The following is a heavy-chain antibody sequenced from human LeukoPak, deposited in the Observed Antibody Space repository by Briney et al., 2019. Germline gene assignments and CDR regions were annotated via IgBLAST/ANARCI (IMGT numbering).Heavy chain of an antibody. CDR3: AELGITMIGGV. CDR2: ISSSGSTI. V-gene: IGHV3-48*04. CDR1: GLIFRSYW. D-gene: IGHD3-10*02. Sequence: GESLRLSCAASGLIFRSYWMHWVRQAPGKGLEWVSYISSSGSTIYYADSVRGRFTISRDNAKNSLYLQMNSLRAEDTAVYYCAELGITMIGGVWGKGTTVTISS. J-gene: IGHJ6*04.